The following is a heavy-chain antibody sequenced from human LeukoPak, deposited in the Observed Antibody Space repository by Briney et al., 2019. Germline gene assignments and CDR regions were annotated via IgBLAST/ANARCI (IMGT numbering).Heavy chain of an antibody. D-gene: IGHD6-6*01. CDR3: ASGPKQARTPQMPFDY. V-gene: IGHV6-1*01. J-gene: IGHJ4*02. CDR1: GDSVSSNSAA. Sequence: SQTLSLTCAISGDSVSSNSAAWNWIRQSPSRGLEWLGRTYYRSKWYNDYAVSVKSRITINPDTSKNQFSLQLNSVTPEDTAVYYCASGPKQARTPQMPFDYWGQGTLVTVSS. CDR2: TYYRSKWYN.